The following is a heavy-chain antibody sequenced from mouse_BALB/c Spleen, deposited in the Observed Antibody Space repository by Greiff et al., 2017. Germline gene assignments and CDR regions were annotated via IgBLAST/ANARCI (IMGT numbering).Heavy chain of an antibody. D-gene: IGHD2-10*01. V-gene: IGHV1-67*01. CDR2: ISTYYGNT. J-gene: IGHJ4*01. Sequence: VQLQQSGPELVRPGVSVKISCKGSGYTFTDYAMHWVKQSHAKSLEWIGVISTYYGNTNYNQKFKGKATMTVDKSSSTAYMELARLTSEDSAIYYCARSPTNFYAMDYWGQGTSVTVSS. CDR1: GYTFTDYA. CDR3: ARSPTNFYAMDY.